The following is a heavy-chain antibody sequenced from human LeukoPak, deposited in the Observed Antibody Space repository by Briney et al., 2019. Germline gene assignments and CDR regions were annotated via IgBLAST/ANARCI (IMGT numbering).Heavy chain of an antibody. CDR1: GGSFSGYY. D-gene: IGHD3-22*01. CDR2: INHSGST. Sequence: PETLSLTCAVYGGSFSGYYWSWIRQPPGKGLEWIGEINHSGSTNYNPSLKSRVTISVDTSKNQFSLKLSSVTAADTAVYYCARLYDSSGYYRDIKDHQGDAFDIWGQGTMVTVSS. J-gene: IGHJ3*02. CDR3: ARLYDSSGYYRDIKDHQGDAFDI. V-gene: IGHV4-34*01.